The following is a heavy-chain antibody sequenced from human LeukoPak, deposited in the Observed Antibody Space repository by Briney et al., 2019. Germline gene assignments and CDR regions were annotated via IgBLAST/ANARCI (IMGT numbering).Heavy chain of an antibody. D-gene: IGHD2-8*02. CDR1: GLHFPNFG. CDR3: AKEIYCTATTCQGNDAFDL. Sequence: QAGGSLRLSCVASGLHFPNFGMHWVRQGPGKGLEWVSFIRYDGSTIYYADSVKGRFTISRDNSKNTVYLQMNSLRVDDTAVYYCAKEIYCTATTCQGNDAFDLWGQGTRVTVSS. J-gene: IGHJ3*01. CDR2: IRYDGSTI. V-gene: IGHV3-30*02.